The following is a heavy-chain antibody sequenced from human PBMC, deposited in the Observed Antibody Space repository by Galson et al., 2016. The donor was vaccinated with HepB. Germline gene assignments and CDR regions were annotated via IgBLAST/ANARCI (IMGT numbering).Heavy chain of an antibody. CDR3: ARDPDTTGPLDI. V-gene: IGHV3-11*05. CDR2: ISYSGSDM. Sequence: SLRLSCAASGFSLSAYYMTWIRRTPGKGLEWVSYISYSGSDMNYIDSVKGRFTISRDNAKNSPYLQMNSLRTEDTGIYYCARDPDTTGPLDIWGQGTVVIVSS. D-gene: IGHD1-1*01. J-gene: IGHJ3*02. CDR1: GFSLSAYY.